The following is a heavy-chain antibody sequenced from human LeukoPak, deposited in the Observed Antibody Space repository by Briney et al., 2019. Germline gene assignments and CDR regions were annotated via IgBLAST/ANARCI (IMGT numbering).Heavy chain of an antibody. D-gene: IGHD2-2*01. CDR3: ARDGVVVVPAALGRKRTYNWFDP. Sequence: GGSLRLSCAASGFTFSTYSMNWVRQAPGKGLEWVSSISSSSSYIYYADSVKGRFTISRDNAKNSLYLQMHSLRAEDTAVYYCARDGVVVVPAALGRKRTYNWFDPWGQGTLVTVSS. J-gene: IGHJ5*02. CDR1: GFTFSTYS. V-gene: IGHV3-21*01. CDR2: ISSSSSYI.